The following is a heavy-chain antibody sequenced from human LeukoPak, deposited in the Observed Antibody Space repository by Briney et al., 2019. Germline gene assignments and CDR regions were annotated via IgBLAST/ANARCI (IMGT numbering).Heavy chain of an antibody. CDR3: AKVRWDNSGWYYLDY. CDR1: GFSFKGYN. CDR2: ITYDGSNK. J-gene: IGHJ4*02. Sequence: GGSLRLSCAASGFSFKGYNMHWVRQAPGKGLEWVAVITYDGSNKYYTDSVKGRFTISRDNSKSTLYLQMNSLRAEDTAVYYCAKVRWDNSGWYYLDYWGQGTLVTVSS. V-gene: IGHV3-30*18. D-gene: IGHD6-19*01.